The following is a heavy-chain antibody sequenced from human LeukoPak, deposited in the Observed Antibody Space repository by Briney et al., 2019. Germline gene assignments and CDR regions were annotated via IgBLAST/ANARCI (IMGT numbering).Heavy chain of an antibody. Sequence: SETLSLTCAVYGGSFSGYYWSWIRQPPGKGLEWIGEINHSGSTNYNPSLKSRVTISVDTSKNQFSLKLSSVTAADTAVYYCARVSAVVPAAIPNKCYYGMDVWGQGTTVTVSS. J-gene: IGHJ6*02. D-gene: IGHD2-2*01. CDR1: GGSFSGYY. CDR2: INHSGST. V-gene: IGHV4-34*01. CDR3: ARVSAVVPAAIPNKCYYGMDV.